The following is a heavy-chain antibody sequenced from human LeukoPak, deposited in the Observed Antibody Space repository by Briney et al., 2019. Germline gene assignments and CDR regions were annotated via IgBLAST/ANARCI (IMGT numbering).Heavy chain of an antibody. CDR1: GFIFSPYA. V-gene: IGHV3-64D*06. Sequence: GGSLSLFCSASGFIFSPYAMHWVRQAPGRGLEYVSSISSEGKTTYYADSVKGRFTISRDNSKNTLYLQMSSLRPEDTAVYYCVKDRWVDHWSQGTLVTVSS. CDR3: VKDRWVDH. J-gene: IGHJ4*02. D-gene: IGHD6-13*01. CDR2: ISSEGKTT.